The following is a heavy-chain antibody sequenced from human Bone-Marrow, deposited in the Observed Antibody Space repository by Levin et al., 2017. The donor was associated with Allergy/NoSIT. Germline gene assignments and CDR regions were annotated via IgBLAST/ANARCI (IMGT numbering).Heavy chain of an antibody. CDR1: GFSFGDFA. J-gene: IGHJ6*02. CDR2: IRSKPYGGTT. Sequence: GGSLRLSCTASGFSFGDFALSWVRQAPGKGLEWVGFIRSKPYGGTTEYAASVKGRFTISRDDSKSIAYLQMNSLKIEDTAVYYCTRVPHITVFGVGYYYGMDVWGQGTTVTVSS. CDR3: TRVPHITVFGVGYYYGMDV. V-gene: IGHV3-49*04. D-gene: IGHD3-3*01.